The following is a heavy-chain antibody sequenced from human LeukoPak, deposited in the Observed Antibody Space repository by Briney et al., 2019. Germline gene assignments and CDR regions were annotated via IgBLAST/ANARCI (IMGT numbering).Heavy chain of an antibody. J-gene: IGHJ3*02. D-gene: IGHD2-2*01. CDR3: AREFHQLRNRGAFDI. CDR1: GFTFSSYW. CDR2: IKQDGSEK. Sequence: PGGSLRLSCAASGFTFSSYWMSWVRQAPGKGLEWVANIKQDGSEKYYVDSVKGRFTISRDNAKNSLYLQMNSLRAEDTAVYYCAREFHQLRNRGAFDIWGQGTMVTVSS. V-gene: IGHV3-7*01.